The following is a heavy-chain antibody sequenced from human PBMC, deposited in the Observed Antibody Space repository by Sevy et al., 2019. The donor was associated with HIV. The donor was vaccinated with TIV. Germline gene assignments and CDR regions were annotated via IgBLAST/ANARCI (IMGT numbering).Heavy chain of an antibody. CDR3: ARSAVAGIEAWFDP. J-gene: IGHJ5*02. V-gene: IGHV3-30-3*01. Sequence: GGSLRLSCVGSGFTFSRHAMHWVRQAPGKDLEWVAVILYDGSNKYYADSVKGRFTISRDNSKNTLDLEMNSLRPEDTAVYYCARSAVAGIEAWFDPWGLGTLVTVSS. D-gene: IGHD6-19*01. CDR1: GFTFSRHA. CDR2: ILYDGSNK.